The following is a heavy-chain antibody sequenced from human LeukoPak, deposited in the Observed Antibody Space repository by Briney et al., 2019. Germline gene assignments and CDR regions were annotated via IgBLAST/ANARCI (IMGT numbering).Heavy chain of an antibody. Sequence: PSETLSLTCTVSGGSIGSYYWSWIRQPPGKGLEWIGEINHSGSTNYNPSLKSRVTISVDTSKNQFSLKLSSVTAADTAVYYCARAYFRDAFDIWGQGTMVTVSS. CDR2: INHSGST. V-gene: IGHV4-34*01. D-gene: IGHD3-10*01. CDR3: ARAYFRDAFDI. CDR1: GGSIGSYY. J-gene: IGHJ3*02.